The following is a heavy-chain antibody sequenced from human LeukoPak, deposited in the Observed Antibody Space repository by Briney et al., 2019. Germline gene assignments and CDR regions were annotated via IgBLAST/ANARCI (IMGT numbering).Heavy chain of an antibody. D-gene: IGHD3-10*01. CDR1: GFTFDDYA. CDR3: AKDPDYYCSGHFDY. Sequence: GGSLRLSCAASGFTFDDYAMHWVRQAPGKGLEWVSGISWNSGSIGYAESVKGRFTISRDNAKNSLYLQMNSLRAEDTALYYCAKDPDYYCSGHFDYWGQGTLVTVSS. CDR2: ISWNSGSI. V-gene: IGHV3-9*01. J-gene: IGHJ4*02.